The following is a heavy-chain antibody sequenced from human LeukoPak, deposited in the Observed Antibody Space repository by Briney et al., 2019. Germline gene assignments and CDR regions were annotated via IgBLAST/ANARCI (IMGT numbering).Heavy chain of an antibody. CDR2: IYSSGST. J-gene: IGHJ3*02. CDR3: ARGAGRWAI. V-gene: IGHV4-59*01. D-gene: IGHD4-23*01. Sequence: SETLSLTCTVSGGPINSDYWNWLRQPPGQGLEWIGYIYSSGSTNYNPSLNSRVSISLDTSKNQLSLKLGSVTAADTAVYYCARGAGRWAIWGQGTMVAVSS. CDR1: GGPINSDY.